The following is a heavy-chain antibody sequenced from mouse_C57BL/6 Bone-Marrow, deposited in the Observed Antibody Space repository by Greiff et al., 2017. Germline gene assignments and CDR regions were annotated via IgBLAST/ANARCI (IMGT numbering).Heavy chain of an antibody. CDR2: IYPRDGST. CDR1: GYTFTSYD. D-gene: IGHD2-2*01. V-gene: IGHV1-85*01. Sequence: VQLQQSGPELVKPGASVKLSCKASGYTFTSYDINWVKQRPGQGLEWIGWIYPRDGSTKYNEKFKGTATLTVDTSSRTAYMELRSLTSEDAAVYFCARGGYPCYFDYWGQGTTRTVSS. J-gene: IGHJ2*01. CDR3: ARGGYPCYFDY.